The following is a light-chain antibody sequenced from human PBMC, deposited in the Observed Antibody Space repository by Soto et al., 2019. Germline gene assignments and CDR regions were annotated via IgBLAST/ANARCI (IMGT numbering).Light chain of an antibody. Sequence: EIVLTQSPGTLSATPGERATLSCRASQSVSSSYLGWYQQKPGPAPRLLIYGTPSRATGIPDSFSGSGSGTDSTLTISRLEPEDFAVYYYQQNGISPITFGQGTRLEIK. CDR3: QQNGISPIT. CDR1: QSVSSSY. CDR2: GTP. V-gene: IGKV3-20*01. J-gene: IGKJ5*01.